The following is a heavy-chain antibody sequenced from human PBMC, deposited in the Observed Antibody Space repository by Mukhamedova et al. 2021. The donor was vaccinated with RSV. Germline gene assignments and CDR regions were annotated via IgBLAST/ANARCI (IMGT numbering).Heavy chain of an antibody. D-gene: IGHD1-1*01. CDR3: ARWGNWKVNDS. J-gene: IGHJ5*01. CDR2: IWYDGSNK. V-gene: IGHV3-33*01. CDR1: G. Sequence: GMHWVRQASGKGLEWVAVIWYDGSNKYYADSVKGRFTISRDNSKNTVHLQMDSLRVEDTAVYYCARWGNWKVNDSWGQGTLVTV.